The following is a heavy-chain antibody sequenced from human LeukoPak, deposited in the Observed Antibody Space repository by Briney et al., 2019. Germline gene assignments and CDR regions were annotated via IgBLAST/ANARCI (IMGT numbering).Heavy chain of an antibody. CDR2: ISRSGSTK. Sequence: GGSLRLSCAASGFTFSDYNMRWIRQAPGKGLEWVSSISRSGSTKYYADSVKGRFTISRDNAKNSLFLQMNSLRAEDTAVYYCARGGEVGATRGLFAYWGQGTLVTVSS. CDR3: ARGGEVGATRGLFAY. CDR1: GFTFSDYN. J-gene: IGHJ4*02. V-gene: IGHV3-11*01. D-gene: IGHD1-26*01.